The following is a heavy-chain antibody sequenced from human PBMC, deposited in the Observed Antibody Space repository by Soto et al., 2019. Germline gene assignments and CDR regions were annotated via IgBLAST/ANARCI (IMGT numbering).Heavy chain of an antibody. Sequence: QVQLVQSGAEVKKPGASVKVSCKASGYTFTSYGMSWVRQAPGQGLEWMGWISAYNGNTNYAQKLQGRVTMTTDTSTSTAYMELRSLRSDDTAVYYCARDKYGYSYGFWFDPWGQGTLVTVSS. CDR1: GYTFTSYG. D-gene: IGHD5-18*01. CDR2: ISAYNGNT. CDR3: ARDKYGYSYGFWFDP. J-gene: IGHJ5*02. V-gene: IGHV1-18*01.